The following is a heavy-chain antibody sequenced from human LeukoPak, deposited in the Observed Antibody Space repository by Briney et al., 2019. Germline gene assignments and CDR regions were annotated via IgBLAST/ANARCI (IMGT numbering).Heavy chain of an antibody. Sequence: GGSLRLSCAASGFTFSDYYMNWVRQAPGKGLEWVSSISSSSSYIYYADSVKGRFTISRDNAKNSLYLQRNSLRAEDTAVYYCARLAGYYYDSSGYYIDYWGQGTLVTVSS. CDR3: ARLAGYYYDSSGYYIDY. D-gene: IGHD3-22*01. CDR1: GFTFSDYY. J-gene: IGHJ4*02. V-gene: IGHV3-21*01. CDR2: ISSSSSYI.